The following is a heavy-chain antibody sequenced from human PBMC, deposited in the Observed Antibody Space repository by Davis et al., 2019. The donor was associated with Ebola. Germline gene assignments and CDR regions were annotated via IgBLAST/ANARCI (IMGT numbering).Heavy chain of an antibody. CDR1: GGSFSGYY. CDR3: ARGFGTGTTYFGMDV. D-gene: IGHD1-7*01. CDR2: INHSGST. J-gene: IGHJ6*02. Sequence: PSETLSLTCAVYGGSFSGYYWSWIRQPPGKGLEWIGEINHSGSTNYNPSLKSRVTISVDTSKKQFSLKVSSVTAADTAVYYCARGFGTGTTYFGMDVWGQGTTVTVSS. V-gene: IGHV4-34*01.